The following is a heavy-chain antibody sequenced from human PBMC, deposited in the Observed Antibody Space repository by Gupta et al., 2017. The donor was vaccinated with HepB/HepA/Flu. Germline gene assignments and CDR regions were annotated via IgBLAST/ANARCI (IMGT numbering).Heavy chain of an antibody. D-gene: IGHD3-22*01. CDR3: ARGQWLPSMDV. Sequence: EVHLVESGGGLIQPGGSLRLSCAASGFAVNSNYMSWVRQAPGKGLEWVSLIYRDGSTYDADSVKGRFTISRDNSKNTLYLQMNSLRGEDTAVYYCARGQWLPSMDVWGKGTTVTVSS. CDR2: IYRDGST. J-gene: IGHJ6*03. CDR1: GFAVNSNY. V-gene: IGHV3-53*01.